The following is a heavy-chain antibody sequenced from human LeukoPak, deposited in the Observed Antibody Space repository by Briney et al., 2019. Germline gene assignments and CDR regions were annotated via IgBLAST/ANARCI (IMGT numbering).Heavy chain of an antibody. CDR3: ARASGGYYYDSSSYSEYYYYYYMDV. V-gene: IGHV1-2*02. J-gene: IGHJ6*03. CDR2: INPNSGGT. Sequence: ASVKVSCKASGYTFTGYYMHWVRQAPGQGLEWMGWINPNSGGTNYAQKFQGRVTMTRDTSISTAYMELSRLRSDDTAVYYCARASGGYYYDSSSYSEYYYYYYMDVWGKGTTVTVSS. CDR1: GYTFTGYY. D-gene: IGHD3-22*01.